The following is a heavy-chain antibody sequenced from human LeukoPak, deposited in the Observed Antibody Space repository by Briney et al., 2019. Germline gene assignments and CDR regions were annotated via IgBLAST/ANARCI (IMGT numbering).Heavy chain of an antibody. J-gene: IGHJ3*02. CDR1: GFTFSDAW. CDR3: AKVRMITMIAYDAFDI. CDR2: ISGSGAST. V-gene: IGHV3-23*01. D-gene: IGHD3-22*01. Sequence: QTGGSLRLSCAASGFTFSDAWMSWVRQAPGKGLEWVSAISGSGASTYYADSVKGRFTISRDNSKNTLYLQMNSLRAKDTAVYYCAKVRMITMIAYDAFDIWGQGTMVTVSS.